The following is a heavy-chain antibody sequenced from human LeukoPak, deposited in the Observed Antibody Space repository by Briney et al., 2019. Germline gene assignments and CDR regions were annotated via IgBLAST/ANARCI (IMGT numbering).Heavy chain of an antibody. V-gene: IGHV3-30*18. D-gene: IGHD6-19*01. J-gene: IGHJ4*02. CDR2: ISYDGSNK. CDR3: AKDRTGYSSGWYALVDY. CDR1: GFTFSSYG. Sequence: GGSLRRSCAASGFTFSSYGMHWVRQAPGKGLEWVAVISYDGSNKYYADSVKGRFTISRDNSKNTLYLQMNSLRAEDTAVYYCAKDRTGYSSGWYALVDYWGQGTLVTVSS.